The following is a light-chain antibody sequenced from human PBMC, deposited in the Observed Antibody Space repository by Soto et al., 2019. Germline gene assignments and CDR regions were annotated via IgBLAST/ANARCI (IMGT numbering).Light chain of an antibody. J-gene: IGKJ5*01. Sequence: VVITQSPLSLPVTLGQPASISCRSNQRLVHSDGIAYFSWFQQRPGRSPRRLIYKVPNRDSGVPARFSGSGSGTDFALKISRVEAEDVGVYYCMHGTHWPRTFGQGTGLEIK. CDR2: KVP. V-gene: IGKV2-30*02. CDR1: QRLVHSDGIAY. CDR3: MHGTHWPRT.